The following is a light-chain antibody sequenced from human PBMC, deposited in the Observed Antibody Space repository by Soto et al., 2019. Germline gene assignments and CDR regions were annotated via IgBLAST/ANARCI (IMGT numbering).Light chain of an antibody. J-gene: IGLJ1*01. CDR2: DDS. CDR3: HVLDIGTDLYV. Sequence: SYELAQPPSVSVAPGQTARITCGESDIASKSVHWYQQKAGQAPVMVVYDDSDRPSGIPERFSGSKSGNTATLTISRVNAGDEADYYCHVLDIGTDLYVFGIGPKVTVL. V-gene: IGLV3-21*02. CDR1: DIASKS.